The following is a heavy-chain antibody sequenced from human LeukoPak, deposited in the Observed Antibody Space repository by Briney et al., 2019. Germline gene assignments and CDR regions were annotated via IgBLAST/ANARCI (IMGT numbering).Heavy chain of an antibody. CDR3: ARSLPYGGNPGSDGYFQH. J-gene: IGHJ1*01. Sequence: SETLSPSCAVYGGSFSGYYLSWIRQPPGKGLEWIGEINHSGSTNYNPSLKSRVTISVDPPKNQFSQKLSSVTDADTAVYYCARSLPYGGNPGSDGYFQHWGQGTLVSVSS. CDR2: INHSGST. CDR1: GGSFSGYY. D-gene: IGHD4-23*01. V-gene: IGHV4-34*01.